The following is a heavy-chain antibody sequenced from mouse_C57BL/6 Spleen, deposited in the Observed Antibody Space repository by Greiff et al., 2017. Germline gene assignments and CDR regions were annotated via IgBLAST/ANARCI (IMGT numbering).Heavy chain of an antibody. J-gene: IGHJ3*01. Sequence: QVQLQQPGAELVKPGASVKMSCKASGYTFTSYWLTWVKQRPGQGLEWIGDIYPGSGSTNYNEKFTSKATLPLHTSSSTAYMQRSSLTSEDSAVYYGARRITTVVEAWFAYWGQGTLVTVSA. CDR2: IYPGSGST. CDR3: ARRITTVVEAWFAY. CDR1: GYTFTSYW. V-gene: IGHV1-55*01. D-gene: IGHD1-1*01.